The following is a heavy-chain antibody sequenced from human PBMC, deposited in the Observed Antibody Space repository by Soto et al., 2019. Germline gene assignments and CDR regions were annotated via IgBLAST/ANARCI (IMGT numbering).Heavy chain of an antibody. V-gene: IGHV3-48*03. CDR2: ISSSGSTI. CDR3: ARVVQMATISG. Sequence: PGGSLRLSCAASGFTFSSYEMNWVRQAPGKGLEWVSYISSSGSTIYYADSVKGRFTISRDNAKNSLYLQMNSLRAEDTAVYYCARVVQMATISGWGQGTLVTVSS. CDR1: GFTFSSYE. D-gene: IGHD5-12*01. J-gene: IGHJ4*02.